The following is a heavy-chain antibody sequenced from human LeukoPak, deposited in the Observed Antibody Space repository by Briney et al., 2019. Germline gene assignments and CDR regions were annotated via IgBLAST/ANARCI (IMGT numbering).Heavy chain of an antibody. Sequence: GGPLRLSCAASGFTFSSYWMSWVRQAPGKGLEWVANIKQDGSEKYYVDSVKGRFTICRDNAKNSLYLQMNSLRAEDTAVYYCARTYYDFWSGYQQYYFDYWRQGTLVSVSS. V-gene: IGHV3-7*01. CDR1: GFTFSSYW. CDR2: IKQDGSEK. D-gene: IGHD3-3*01. J-gene: IGHJ4*02. CDR3: ARTYYDFWSGYQQYYFDY.